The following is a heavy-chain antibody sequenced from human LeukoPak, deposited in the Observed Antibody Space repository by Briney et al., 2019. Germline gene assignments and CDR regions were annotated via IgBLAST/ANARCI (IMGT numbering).Heavy chain of an antibody. CDR3: VRDTSS. CDR2: ITRSSSYI. CDR1: GFTFSSYS. J-gene: IGHJ4*02. Sequence: GGSLRLSCAASGFTFSSYSMNWVRQAPGKGLEWVSAITRSSSYIYYADSVKGRFTISRDNAQNSLYLQMNSLGADDTAVYYCVRDTSSWGQGTLVTVSS. V-gene: IGHV3-21*01.